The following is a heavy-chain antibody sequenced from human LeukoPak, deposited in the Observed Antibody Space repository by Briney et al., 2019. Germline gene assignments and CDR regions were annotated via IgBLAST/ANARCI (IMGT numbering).Heavy chain of an antibody. CDR2: IKQDGSEK. V-gene: IGHV3-7*01. D-gene: IGHD5-24*01. J-gene: IGHJ4*02. CDR1: GFTFSNYW. CDR3: AKGGRWLQFEY. Sequence: PGGSLRLSCATSGFTFSNYWMSWVRQAPGKGLEWVANIKQDGSEKYYVDSVKGRFTISRDNAKNSLYLQMNSLRAEDTAVYYCAKGGRWLQFEYWGQGTLVTVSS.